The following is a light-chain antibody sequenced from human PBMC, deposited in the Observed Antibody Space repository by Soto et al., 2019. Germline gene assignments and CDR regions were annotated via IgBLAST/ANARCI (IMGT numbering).Light chain of an antibody. CDR3: QQYNSYPWT. CDR2: DAS. CDR1: QTISSR. J-gene: IGKJ1*01. Sequence: DIQMTQSPFTLSASVGDRVTITCRASQTISSRLAWHQQKPGKAPKVLISDASSLKSGVPSRFSGSGSGTEFTLTISSLQPDDVATYYCQQYNSYPWTFGQGTKVEIK. V-gene: IGKV1-5*01.